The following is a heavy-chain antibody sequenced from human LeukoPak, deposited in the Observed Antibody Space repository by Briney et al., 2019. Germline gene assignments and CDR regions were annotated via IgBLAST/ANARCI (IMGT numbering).Heavy chain of an antibody. CDR3: SEGYFEPFDH. V-gene: IGHV4-59*02. D-gene: IGHD2/OR15-2a*01. CDR2: LSYTGKT. J-gene: IGHJ4*02. Sequence: PSETLSLTCNVSGVSVSTSHWNWIRQRPGKGLEWIGCLSYTGKTDYNPSLKSRISISLGSSNNHFSLKLTSVTAADTAVYYCSEGYFEPFDHWGQGILVTVSS. CDR1: GVSVSTSH.